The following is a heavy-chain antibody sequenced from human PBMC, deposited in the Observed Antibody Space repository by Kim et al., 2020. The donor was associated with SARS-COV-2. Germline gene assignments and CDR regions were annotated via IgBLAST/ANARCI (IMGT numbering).Heavy chain of an antibody. J-gene: IGHJ3*01. D-gene: IGHD6-13*01. CDR1: GGSFSGYY. V-gene: IGHV4-34*01. CDR3: ARGIADAFDF. Sequence: SETLSLTCVVSGGSFSGYYWTWIRQSPGKGLEWIGEISLGGTADCNPSLRSRVSISLGSSRNQFSLKLTSLTAADAAVYYCARGIADAFDFWGQGTVVTVSS. CDR2: ISLGGTA.